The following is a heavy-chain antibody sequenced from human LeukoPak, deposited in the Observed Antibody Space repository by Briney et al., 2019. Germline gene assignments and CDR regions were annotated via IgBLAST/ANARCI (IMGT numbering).Heavy chain of an antibody. Sequence: SETLSLTCTVSGGSISSNSYYWGWIRQPPGKGLEWIGSIYYSGSTYYNPSFKSRVTISVDTSKNQFSLKLSSVTAADTAVYYCARVRHYYDSSGYYYPDYWGQGTLVTVSS. CDR3: ARVRHYYDSSGYYYPDY. J-gene: IGHJ4*02. D-gene: IGHD3-22*01. V-gene: IGHV4-39*01. CDR2: IYYSGST. CDR1: GGSISSNSYY.